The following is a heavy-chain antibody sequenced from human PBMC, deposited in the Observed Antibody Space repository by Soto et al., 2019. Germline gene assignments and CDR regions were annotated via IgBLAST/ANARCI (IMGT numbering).Heavy chain of an antibody. CDR2: IHYSGST. CDR3: TKYRRTDAEGYSFDY. J-gene: IGHJ4*02. Sequence: SDTLSLTCTFFVCSIICSYWSWIRQTPGKLLEWVVYIHYSGSTNYNPSLKSLFTMSVDSAKNQFSLQLSSVTAADTAVYFCTKYRRTDAEGYSFDYWGQGALVTVSS. CDR1: VCSIICSY. D-gene: IGHD2-15*01. V-gene: IGHV4-59*01.